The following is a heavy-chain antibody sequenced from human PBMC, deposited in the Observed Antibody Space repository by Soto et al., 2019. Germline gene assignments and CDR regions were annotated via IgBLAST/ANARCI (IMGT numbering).Heavy chain of an antibody. V-gene: IGHV1-69*06. CDR3: ARGIDRRGNSNAYYYYGMDV. CDR2: IIPIFGTA. CDR1: GGTFSSYA. J-gene: IGHJ6*02. D-gene: IGHD2-21*02. Sequence: QVQLVQSGAEVKKPGSSVKVSCKASGGTFSSYAISWVRQAPGQGLEWMGGIIPIFGTANYAQKFQGRVTITADKATSKAYLELSSLSSEDTAVYYCARGIDRRGNSNAYYYYGMDVWGQGTTVTVSS.